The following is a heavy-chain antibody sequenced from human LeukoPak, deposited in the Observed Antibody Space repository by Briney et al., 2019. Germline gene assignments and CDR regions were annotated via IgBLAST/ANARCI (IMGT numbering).Heavy chain of an antibody. CDR1: GFTFSAYW. CDR3: ARGGDSSGFYPYDS. J-gene: IGHJ5*01. D-gene: IGHD3-22*01. V-gene: IGHV3-7*02. Sequence: PGGSLRLSCAASGFTFSAYWMTWVRQAPGKGLEWVASIKPDGSDQYYVGSLKGRFTISRDNAKSSLYLQMSSLRAEDTAVYYCARGGDSSGFYPYDSWGQGTLVIVSS. CDR2: IKPDGSDQ.